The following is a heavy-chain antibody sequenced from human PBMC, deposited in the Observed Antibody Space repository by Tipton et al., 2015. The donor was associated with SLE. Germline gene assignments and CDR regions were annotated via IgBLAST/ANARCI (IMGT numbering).Heavy chain of an antibody. V-gene: IGHV4-34*01. CDR2: INHSGST. J-gene: IGHJ6*02. CDR1: GGSFSGYY. Sequence: GLVKPSETLSLTCAVYGGSFSGYYWSWIRQPPGKGLEWIGEINHSGSTNYNPSLKSRVTISVDTSKNQFSLKQSSVTAADPAVYYCARASLDYYDGMDVWGQGTTVTVSS. CDR3: ARASLDYYDGMDV.